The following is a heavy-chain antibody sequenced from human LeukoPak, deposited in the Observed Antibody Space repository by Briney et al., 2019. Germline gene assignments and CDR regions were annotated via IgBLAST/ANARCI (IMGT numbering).Heavy chain of an antibody. V-gene: IGHV3-53*01. CDR1: GLTVSSNS. CDR3: ARRAGAYSHPYDY. Sequence: PGGSLRLSSAASGLTVSSNSMSWVRQAPGKGLEWVSFIYSGGSTYYADSVKGRFTISRDNSKNTPYLQMNSLRADDTAVYYCARRAGAYSHPYDYWGQGTLVTVSS. CDR2: IYSGGST. D-gene: IGHD4/OR15-4a*01. J-gene: IGHJ4*02.